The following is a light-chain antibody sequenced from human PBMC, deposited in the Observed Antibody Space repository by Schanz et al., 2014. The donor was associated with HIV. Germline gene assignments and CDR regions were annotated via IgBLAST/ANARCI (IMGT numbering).Light chain of an antibody. CDR1: QSVGSD. J-gene: IGKJ2*01. Sequence: EVVMTQSPATLSVSPGERATLSCRASQSVGSDLAWYQQKPGQVPRLLIYSASRRANGIPDRFSGSGSGTDFTLTISRLEPEDFAVYYCQQYGSSPYTFGQGTKLDIK. CDR3: QQYGSSPYT. CDR2: SAS. V-gene: IGKV3-20*01.